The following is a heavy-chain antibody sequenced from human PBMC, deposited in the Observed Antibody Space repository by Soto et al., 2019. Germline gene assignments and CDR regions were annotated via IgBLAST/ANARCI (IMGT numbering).Heavy chain of an antibody. CDR2: INPNSGGT. Sequence: QVKLVQSGAEVKKPGASVKVSCKASGYTFTGYYMHWVRQAPGQGLEWMGWINPNSGGTNYAQKFQGRVTMTRDTSISTAYMELSRLRSDDTAVYYCAREGSCSSTSCPLGYYYYGMDVWGQGTTVTVSS. CDR1: GYTFTGYY. J-gene: IGHJ6*02. V-gene: IGHV1-2*02. CDR3: AREGSCSSTSCPLGYYYYGMDV. D-gene: IGHD2-2*01.